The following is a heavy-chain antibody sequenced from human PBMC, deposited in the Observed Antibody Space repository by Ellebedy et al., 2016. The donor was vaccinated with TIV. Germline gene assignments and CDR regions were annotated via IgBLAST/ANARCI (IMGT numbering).Heavy chain of an antibody. Sequence: PGGSLRLSCAASGFTLSSYWRSWVRQAPGKGLEWVANMKQDGSETYNVDSVQGRFTISRDNAKDSVYLQMNSLRVEDTAVYYCARGPGWIAGDFDAFDLWGQGTMVTVSS. V-gene: IGHV3-7*03. CDR2: MKQDGSET. J-gene: IGHJ3*01. D-gene: IGHD6-13*01. CDR3: ARGPGWIAGDFDAFDL. CDR1: GFTLSSYW.